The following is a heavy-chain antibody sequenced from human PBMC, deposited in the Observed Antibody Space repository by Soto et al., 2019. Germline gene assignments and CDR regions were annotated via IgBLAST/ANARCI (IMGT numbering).Heavy chain of an antibody. V-gene: IGHV1-2*02. J-gene: IGHJ3*02. CDR3: ARDKRYYVPGAFDM. CDR2: INPNSGGT. CDR1: GYTFTGYY. Sequence: ASVKVSCKASGYTFTGYYMHWVRQAPGQGLEWMGWINPNSGGTNYAQKFQGRVTMTRDTSISTAYMELSRLRSDDTAVYYCARDKRYYVPGAFDMWGHGTMVTLSS. D-gene: IGHD3-3*01.